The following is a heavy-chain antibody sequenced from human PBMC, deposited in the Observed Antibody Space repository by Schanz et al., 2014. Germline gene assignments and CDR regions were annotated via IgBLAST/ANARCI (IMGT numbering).Heavy chain of an antibody. CDR1: GFTFSTST. V-gene: IGHV3-23*04. J-gene: IGHJ6*02. CDR3: LAPDYGMDV. Sequence: EVQLVASGGGLVQPGGSLRLSCAASGFTFSTSTMHWVRQAPGKGLEWVSSISSGGGSTYYADSVKGRFTISRDNSKNTLYLQMKSLRAEDTAVYYCLAPDYGMDVWGQGTTVTVSS. CDR2: ISSGGGST.